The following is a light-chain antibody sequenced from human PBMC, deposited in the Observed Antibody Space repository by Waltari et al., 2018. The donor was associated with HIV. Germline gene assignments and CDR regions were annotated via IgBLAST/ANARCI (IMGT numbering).Light chain of an antibody. CDR1: QGISSN. V-gene: IGKV3-15*01. CDR3: QQYTNWPLT. Sequence: EIVMTQSPATLALSPGERATLSCRASQGISSNLAWYQQKPGQAPRLLIYAASTRATDIPARFTGSGSGTDFTLTISSLQSEDFAVYYCQQYTNWPLTLGGGTKVEIK. CDR2: AAS. J-gene: IGKJ4*01.